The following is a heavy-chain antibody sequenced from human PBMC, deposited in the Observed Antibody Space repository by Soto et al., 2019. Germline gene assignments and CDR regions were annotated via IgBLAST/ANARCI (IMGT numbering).Heavy chain of an antibody. V-gene: IGHV1-18*01. J-gene: IGHJ4*02. Sequence: ASVKVSCKASGYTFTHFYITWVRQAPGQGLEWMGAISPHNFNTNYAQKFRGRATLTTEKSTNTAYMDLRSLTSDDTVVYYCARDEGGYDILTGYYKAHHFDYWGQGVPVTVSS. CDR2: ISPHNFNT. D-gene: IGHD3-9*01. CDR3: ARDEGGYDILTGYYKAHHFDY. CDR1: GYTFTHFY.